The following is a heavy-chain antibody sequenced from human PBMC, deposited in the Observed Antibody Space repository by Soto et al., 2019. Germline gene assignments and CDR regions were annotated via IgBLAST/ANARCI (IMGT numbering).Heavy chain of an antibody. CDR3: ATNGGYYDTSGPKYFPH. V-gene: IGHV4-31*03. CDR1: VGSIRTGGYY. Sequence: SETLALTCTVSVGSIRTGGYYWRWIRQHPGKGLECIGYIYYSGTTYYNPSLKSRITISVDASKSQFSLKLSSVTAADTAVYYCATNGGYYDTSGPKYFPHWGVGTLVTVSS. J-gene: IGHJ1*01. D-gene: IGHD3-10*01. CDR2: IYYSGTT.